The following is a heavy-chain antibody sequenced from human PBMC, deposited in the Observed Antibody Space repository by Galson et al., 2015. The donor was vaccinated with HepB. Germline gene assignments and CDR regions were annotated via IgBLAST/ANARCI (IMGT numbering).Heavy chain of an antibody. CDR2: ISSSSSTI. J-gene: IGHJ4*02. CDR3: ARSSGYDDY. CDR1: GYTFSSYS. V-gene: IGHV3-48*01. D-gene: IGHD5-12*01. Sequence: SLRLSCAASGYTFSSYSMNWVRQAPGKGLEWVSYISSSSSTIYYADSVKGRFTISRDNAKNSLYLQMDSLRAEDTAVYYCARSSGYDDYWGQGTLVTVSS.